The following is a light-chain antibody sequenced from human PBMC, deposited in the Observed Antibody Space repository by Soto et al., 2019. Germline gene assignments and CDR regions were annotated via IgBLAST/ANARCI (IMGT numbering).Light chain of an antibody. CDR3: QKYNNSPIT. CDR1: QTISSW. Sequence: DIHITQSPSTLSGSVGAGVTITRRASQTISSWLAWYQQKPGKAPRLLIYDTSNRATGIPVRFSGSGSGTEFTLTISSLQSEDFAVYYCQKYNNSPITFGQGTRLEIK. J-gene: IGKJ5*01. V-gene: IGKV1-5*01. CDR2: DTS.